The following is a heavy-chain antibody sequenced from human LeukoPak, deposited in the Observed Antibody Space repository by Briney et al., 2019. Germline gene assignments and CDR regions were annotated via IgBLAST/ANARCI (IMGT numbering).Heavy chain of an antibody. CDR2: LYGGGDVT. CDR3: AKARGPAATHPEY. CDR1: GFTFSNFA. V-gene: IGHV3-23*01. D-gene: IGHD6-25*01. Sequence: GGSLRLSCAASGFTFSNFAMTWVRQAPGKGLEWVSGLYGGGDVTYYADSVKGRFTISRDDAKNTLYPQMNSLRAEDTAVYYCAKARGPAATHPEYWGQGTLVTVSS. J-gene: IGHJ4*02.